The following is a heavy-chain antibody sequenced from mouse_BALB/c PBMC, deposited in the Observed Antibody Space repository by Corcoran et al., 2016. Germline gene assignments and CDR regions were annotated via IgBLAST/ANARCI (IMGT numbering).Heavy chain of an antibody. J-gene: IGHJ1*01. Sequence: EVHLKQLGPQLVKPGASVKMSCKASGYTFTDYYMKWVKQSHGKRLEWIGDINPNNGGTTYNQKFKGKATLTVDKSSTTAYMQLNSLTSEDSAVYYCARDVNWYFDVWGAGTTVTVSS. CDR1: GYTFTDYY. V-gene: IGHV1-26*01. CDR2: INPNNGGT. CDR3: ARDVNWYFDV.